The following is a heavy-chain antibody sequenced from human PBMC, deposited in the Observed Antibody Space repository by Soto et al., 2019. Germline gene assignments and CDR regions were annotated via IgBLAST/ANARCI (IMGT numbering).Heavy chain of an antibody. D-gene: IGHD3-22*01. CDR2: IYGDNSDT. CDR1: PYSFSSYW. J-gene: IGHJ6*02. Sequence: PGESLKISCNGFPYSFSSYWNAWVRQKPGKGLEWMGTIYGDNSDTSYSQSFQGQVTISADKSLNTAYLQWRSLKASDTAMYFCARKDRASITKIHYGLAVWGQGTTVTVSS. V-gene: IGHV5-51*01. CDR3: ARKDRASITKIHYGLAV.